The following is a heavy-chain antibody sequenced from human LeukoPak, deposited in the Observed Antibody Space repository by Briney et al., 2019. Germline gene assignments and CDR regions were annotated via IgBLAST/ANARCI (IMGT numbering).Heavy chain of an antibody. CDR2: IIPTLYTA. D-gene: IGHD2-2*01. V-gene: IGHV1-69*05. CDR3: ASDLGYCSRTSCCFDY. J-gene: IGHJ4*02. Sequence: SVEVSCKASGATFSTYAISWVRQAPGQGLEWMGGIIPTLYTANYAQKFQGRVTITTDESTNTAYMELSSLRSEDTAVYYCASDLGYCSRTSCCFDYWGQGTLVTVSS. CDR1: GATFSTYA.